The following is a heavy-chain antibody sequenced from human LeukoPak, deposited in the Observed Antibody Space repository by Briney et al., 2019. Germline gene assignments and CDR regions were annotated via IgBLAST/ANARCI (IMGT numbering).Heavy chain of an antibody. D-gene: IGHD3-22*01. Sequence: SETLSLTCSVSGDSVSLSFYYWGWVRQPPGKPLEWIGSVYYSGTTSYNPSLKSRVTISVDTSKNQFSLKLSSVTAADTAVYYCARANYYDTSGYSRGAFDIWGQGTMVTVSS. CDR2: VYYSGTT. CDR3: ARANYYDTSGYSRGAFDI. V-gene: IGHV4-39*07. J-gene: IGHJ3*02. CDR1: GDSVSLSFYY.